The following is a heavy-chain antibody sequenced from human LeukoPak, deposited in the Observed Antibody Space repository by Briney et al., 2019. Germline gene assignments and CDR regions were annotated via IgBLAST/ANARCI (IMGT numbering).Heavy chain of an antibody. CDR3: ASWRYYYDSSGYYSPFDY. CDR2: INHSGSA. Sequence: SETLSLTCAVSGGSFSGYYWTWIRQPPGKGLEWIGEINHSGSANYNPSLKSRVTISLDTSKNQFSLKLSSVTAADTAVYYCASWRYYYDSSGYYSPFDYWGQGTLVTVSS. CDR1: GGSFSGYY. D-gene: IGHD3-22*01. J-gene: IGHJ4*02. V-gene: IGHV4-34*01.